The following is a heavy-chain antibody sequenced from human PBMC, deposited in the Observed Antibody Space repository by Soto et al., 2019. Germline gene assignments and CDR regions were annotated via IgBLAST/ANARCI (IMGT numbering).Heavy chain of an antibody. CDR2: IIPILGIA. CDR1: GGTFSSYT. V-gene: IGHV1-69*08. CDR3: AREGGYCSGGSCYNAFDI. Sequence: QVQLVQSGAEVKKPGSSVQVSCKASGGTFSSYTISWVRQAPGQGLEWMGRIIPILGIANYAQKFQGRVTITADKSTSTAYMELSSLRSEDTAVYYCAREGGYCSGGSCYNAFDIWGQGTMVTVSS. D-gene: IGHD2-15*01. J-gene: IGHJ3*02.